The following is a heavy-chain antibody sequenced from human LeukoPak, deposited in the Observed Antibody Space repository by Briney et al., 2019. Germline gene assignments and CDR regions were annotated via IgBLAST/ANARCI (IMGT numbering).Heavy chain of an antibody. CDR3: ATSGGTSYWYFDL. V-gene: IGHV3-33*08. Sequence: GGSLRLSCSASGFTFSYYGMHWVRRAPGKGLEWVAVIWSDGNTKYYADSVKGRFTISRDNSKNTLYLQMNSLRAEDTAVYYCATSGGTSYWYFDLWGRGTLVTVSS. D-gene: IGHD4-23*01. CDR1: GFTFSYYG. J-gene: IGHJ2*01. CDR2: IWSDGNTK.